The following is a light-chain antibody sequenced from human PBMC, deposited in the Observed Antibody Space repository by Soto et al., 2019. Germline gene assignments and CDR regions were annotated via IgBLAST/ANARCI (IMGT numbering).Light chain of an antibody. Sequence: QSALTQPASVSGSPGQSITISCTGTSSDVGGHNYVSWYQQHPGKAPKLMIYEVSNRPSGVSNRFSGSKSGNTASLTISGLQPEDEAYYYCSSYTSTSTYVFGTGTKVTVL. CDR2: EVS. CDR3: SSYTSTSTYV. V-gene: IGLV2-14*01. CDR1: SSDVGGHNY. J-gene: IGLJ1*01.